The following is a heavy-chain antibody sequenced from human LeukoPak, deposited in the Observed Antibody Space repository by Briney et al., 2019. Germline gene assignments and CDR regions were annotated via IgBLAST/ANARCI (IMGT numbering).Heavy chain of an antibody. CDR3: ARDSSGWGLAV. CDR1: GFSFNAYD. V-gene: IGHV3-13*04. Sequence: GRSLSLSCAAAGFSFNAYDMHWVRQATGRGLEWVSYIGRAGDTYYAGSVKGRFTISRDDAKNSLYLQLNSLGVGDTAVYYCARDSSGWGLAVWGQGTTVTVSS. D-gene: IGHD6-19*01. CDR2: IGRAGDT. J-gene: IGHJ6*02.